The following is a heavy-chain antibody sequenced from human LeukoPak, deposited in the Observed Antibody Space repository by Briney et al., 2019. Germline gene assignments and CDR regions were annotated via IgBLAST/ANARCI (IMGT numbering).Heavy chain of an antibody. CDR3: AKRADSGSYYAAFDI. CDR2: ISGSGGSR. V-gene: IGHV3-23*01. J-gene: IGHJ3*02. CDR1: GFTFSRYA. D-gene: IGHD3-10*01. Sequence: PGGSLRLSCAASGFTFSRYALHWVRQAPGKGLEWVSSISGSGGSRNYADSVKGRFTLSRDNSKNTLYLQMNSLRAEDTAVYYCAKRADSGSYYAAFDIWGQGTMVTVSS.